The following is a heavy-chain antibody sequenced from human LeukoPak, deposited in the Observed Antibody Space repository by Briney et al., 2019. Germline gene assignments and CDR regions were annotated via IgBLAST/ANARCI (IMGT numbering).Heavy chain of an antibody. Sequence: SETLSLTCAVSGGSISSGNWWRWVRQPPGKGLEWIGEIYHSGSTNYNPSLKSRVTISVDKSKNQFSLNLTSVTAADTAVYFCAKEAVAAGPHYFDYWGQGTLVTVSS. D-gene: IGHD2-15*01. CDR2: IYHSGST. V-gene: IGHV4-4*02. J-gene: IGHJ4*02. CDR1: GGSISSGNW. CDR3: AKEAVAAGPHYFDY.